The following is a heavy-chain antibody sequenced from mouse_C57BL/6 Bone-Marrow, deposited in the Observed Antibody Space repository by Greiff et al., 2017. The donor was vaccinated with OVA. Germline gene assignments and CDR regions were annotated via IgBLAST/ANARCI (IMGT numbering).Heavy chain of an antibody. CDR3: AKYLTSYYFDY. CDR1: GFTFTDYY. Sequence: DVKLVESGGGLVQPGGSLSLSCAASGFTFTDYYMSWVRQPPGKALEWLGFIRNKANGYTTEYSASVKGRFTISRDNSQSILYLQMNALRAEDSATYYCAKYLTSYYFDYWGQGTTLTVSS. J-gene: IGHJ2*01. D-gene: IGHD1-3*01. CDR2: IRNKANGYTT. V-gene: IGHV7-3*01.